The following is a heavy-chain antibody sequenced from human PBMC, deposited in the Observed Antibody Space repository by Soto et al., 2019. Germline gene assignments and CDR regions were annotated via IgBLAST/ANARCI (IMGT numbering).Heavy chain of an antibody. CDR2: IYHSGST. J-gene: IGHJ2*01. CDR3: ARRSASTVTAWRERWYFDL. V-gene: IGHV4-59*08. CDR1: GGSISSSY. D-gene: IGHD4-17*01. Sequence: QVQLQESGPGLVKPSETLSLTCTVSGGSISSSYWSWIRQPPGKGLEWIGYIYHSGSTNYNPSLKSRVTISVDPSKTQFSLKLSSVTAADTAVYYCARRSASTVTAWRERWYFDLWGRGTLVTVSS.